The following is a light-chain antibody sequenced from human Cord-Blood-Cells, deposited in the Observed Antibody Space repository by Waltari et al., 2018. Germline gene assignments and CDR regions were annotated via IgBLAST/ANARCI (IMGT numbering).Light chain of an antibody. J-gene: IGKJ1*01. CDR2: AAS. CDR1: QSISSY. V-gene: IGKV1-39*01. Sequence: DIQMTQSPSSLSASVGDRVTITCRASQSISSYLYWYQQKPGKAPKLLIYAASSLQSGVPSRFSGSGSGTDFTLTISSLQPEDFATYYCQQSYSTPWMFGQGTKVEIK. CDR3: QQSYSTPWM.